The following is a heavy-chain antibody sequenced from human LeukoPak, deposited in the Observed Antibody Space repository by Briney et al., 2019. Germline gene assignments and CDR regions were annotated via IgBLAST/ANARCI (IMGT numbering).Heavy chain of an antibody. CDR2: ISGSGGST. V-gene: IGHV3-23*01. J-gene: IGHJ4*02. D-gene: IGHD6-19*01. CDR3: AKSHSIAVAGYFDY. Sequence: GGSLRLSCAASGFTLSSYAMSWVRQAPGKGLEWVSAISGSGGSTYYADSVKGRFTISRDNSKNTLYLQMNSLRAEDTAVYYCAKSHSIAVAGYFDYWGQGTLVTVSS. CDR1: GFTLSSYA.